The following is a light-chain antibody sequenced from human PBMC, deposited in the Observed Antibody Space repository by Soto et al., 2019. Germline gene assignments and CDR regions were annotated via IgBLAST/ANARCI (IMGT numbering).Light chain of an antibody. J-gene: IGKJ4*01. CDR3: QQFSSYPLT. V-gene: IGKV3-20*01. CDR1: QSLSSGY. Sequence: EIVLTQSPGTLSLSPGERATLSCRASQSLSSGYLAWYQQKPGQAPRLLIYDASSRATGIPDRFSGGGSGTDFTLTISILEPEDFAVYYCQQFSSYPLTFGGGTKVDIK. CDR2: DAS.